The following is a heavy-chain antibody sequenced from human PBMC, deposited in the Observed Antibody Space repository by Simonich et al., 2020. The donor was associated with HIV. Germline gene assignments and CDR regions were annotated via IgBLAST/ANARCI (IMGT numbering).Heavy chain of an antibody. CDR1: GYFISSGSY. J-gene: IGHJ4*02. V-gene: IGHV4-38-2*01. CDR2: IYYGGGT. D-gene: IGHD6-13*01. CDR3: AGETPSSRGESKDFFDY. Sequence: QVQLQESGPGLVKPSETLSLTCGVSGYFISSGSYWGWIRQPPGKGLEWIGTIYYGGGTDKNPAPKKQVTTSVDPSKNQFSLKLNSVTAADTAVYYCAGETPSSRGESKDFFDYGGQGTLVTVSS.